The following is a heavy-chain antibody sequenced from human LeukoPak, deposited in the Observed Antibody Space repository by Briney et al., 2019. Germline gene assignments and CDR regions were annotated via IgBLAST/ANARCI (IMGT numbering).Heavy chain of an antibody. CDR1: GYTFTSYG. CDR3: ARDFGYCSSTSCHSQIY. Sequence: ASVKVSCKASGYTFTSYGISWVRQAPGQGLEWMGWISAYNGNTNYVQKLQGRVTMTTDTSTSTAYMELRSLRSDDTAVYYCARDFGYCSSTSCHSQIYWGQGTLVTVSS. D-gene: IGHD2-2*01. CDR2: ISAYNGNT. J-gene: IGHJ4*02. V-gene: IGHV1-18*01.